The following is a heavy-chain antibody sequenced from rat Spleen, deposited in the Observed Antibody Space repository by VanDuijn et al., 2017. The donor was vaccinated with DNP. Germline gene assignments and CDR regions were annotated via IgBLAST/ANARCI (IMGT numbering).Heavy chain of an antibody. D-gene: IGHD5-1*01. CDR3: AVQLGVFDY. J-gene: IGHJ2*01. Sequence: EVQLQESGPGLVKPSQSLSLTCSVTGYSITSNFRWSWIRKFPGNPLEWMGYINSAGSTDYNPSLKSRIAITRDTSKNQFFLQVNSVISEDTATYYCAVQLGVFDYWGQGVMVTVSS. V-gene: IGHV3-3*01. CDR1: GYSITSNFR. CDR2: INSAGST.